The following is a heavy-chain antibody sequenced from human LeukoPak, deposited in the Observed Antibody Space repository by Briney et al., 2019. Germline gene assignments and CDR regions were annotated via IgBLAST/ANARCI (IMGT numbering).Heavy chain of an antibody. Sequence: GGSLRLSCAASRFTLSNYWMSWVRQAPGKGLEWVANIKQNGSETYYVDSVKGRFTISRDNAKNSLSLQMNSLRAEDTAVYYCARQRGSGCLDYRGQGTLVTVSS. V-gene: IGHV3-7*01. D-gene: IGHD6-19*01. CDR3: ARQRGSGCLDY. J-gene: IGHJ4*02. CDR1: RFTLSNYW. CDR2: IKQNGSET.